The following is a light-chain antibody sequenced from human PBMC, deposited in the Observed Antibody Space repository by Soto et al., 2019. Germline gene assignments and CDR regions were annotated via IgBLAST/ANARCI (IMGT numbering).Light chain of an antibody. J-gene: IGKJ4*01. CDR1: QTVSSN. V-gene: IGKV3-15*01. CDR3: QQYYSTPLT. CDR2: GTS. Sequence: EVVMTQSPATLSVSPGERATLSCRASQTVSSNLAWYQQKPGQSPRLLIYGTSTRATGVPARFSGSGSGTDFTLTISSLQAEDVAVYYCQQYYSTPLTFGGGTKV.